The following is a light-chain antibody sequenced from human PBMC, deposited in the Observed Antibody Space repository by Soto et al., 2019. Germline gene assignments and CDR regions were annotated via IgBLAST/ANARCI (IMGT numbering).Light chain of an antibody. J-gene: IGLJ2*01. CDR2: EVS. CDR3: SSYTSTNHVI. CDR1: TSDVGGYNY. V-gene: IGLV2-14*01. Sequence: QSVLTQPASVSGSPGQSITISCTGTTSDVGGYNYVSWYQQHPGKAPKLMISEVSSRPSGVSSRFSGSKSGNMASLTISGLQAEDEADYYCSSYTSTNHVIFGGGTKVTVL.